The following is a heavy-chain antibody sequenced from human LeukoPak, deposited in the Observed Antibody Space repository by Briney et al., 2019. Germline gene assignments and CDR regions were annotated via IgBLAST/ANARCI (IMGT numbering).Heavy chain of an antibody. D-gene: IGHD6-13*01. V-gene: IGHV1-18*04. Sequence: ASVKVSCKASGYTFTGYYMHWVRQAPGQGLEWMGWISAYNGNTNYAQKLQGRVTMTEDTSTDTAYMELSSLRSEDTAVYYCARQGDDSSSDAFDIWGQGTMVTVSS. J-gene: IGHJ3*02. CDR2: ISAYNGNT. CDR3: ARQGDDSSSDAFDI. CDR1: GYTFTGYY.